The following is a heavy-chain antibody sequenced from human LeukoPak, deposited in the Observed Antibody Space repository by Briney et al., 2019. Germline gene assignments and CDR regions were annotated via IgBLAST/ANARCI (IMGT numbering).Heavy chain of an antibody. J-gene: IGHJ3*02. CDR2: IWNDGSNT. CDR1: GFTFSSYG. D-gene: IGHD6-13*01. CDR3: TKQQLVKEAFDI. Sequence: GGSLRLSCAASGFTFSSYGMHWVRQAPGKGLEWVAVIWNDGSNTYYADSVKGRFTISRDNSKNTLYLQLNSLRAEDTAVYYCTKQQLVKEAFDIWGQGTMVTVSS. V-gene: IGHV3-33*08.